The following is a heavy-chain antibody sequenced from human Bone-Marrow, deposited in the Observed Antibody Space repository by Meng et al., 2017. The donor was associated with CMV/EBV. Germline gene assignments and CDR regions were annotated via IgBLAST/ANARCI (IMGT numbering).Heavy chain of an antibody. Sequence: GESLKISCSAPGFTFRNAWMSWVRQAPGKGLEWVGQIKSKSDGGTADHAAPVKGRLIVSRDHSKSTQYLQMNSLKRENTDMYYCREDSFDVWGQGTLVTVSS. V-gene: IGHV3-15*01. CDR2: IKSKSDGGTA. CDR1: GFTFRNAW. CDR3: REDSFDV. D-gene: IGHD3/OR15-3a*01. J-gene: IGHJ1*01.